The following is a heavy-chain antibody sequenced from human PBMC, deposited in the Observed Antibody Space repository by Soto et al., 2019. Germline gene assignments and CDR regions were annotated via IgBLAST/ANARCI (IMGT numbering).Heavy chain of an antibody. V-gene: IGHV1-18*01. J-gene: IGHJ4*02. Sequence: ASVKVSCKASGYTFTSYGISWVRQAPGQGLEWMGWISAYNGNTNYAQKLQGRDNMTTDTSTSTAYMELRSLRSDDTALYYCARASIDYDILTGYYLKVFDYWGQGTLVTVSS. D-gene: IGHD3-9*01. CDR3: ARASIDYDILTGYYLKVFDY. CDR2: ISAYNGNT. CDR1: GYTFTSYG.